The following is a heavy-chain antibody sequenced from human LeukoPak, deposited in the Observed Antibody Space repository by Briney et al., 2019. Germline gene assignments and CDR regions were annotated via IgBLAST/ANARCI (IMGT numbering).Heavy chain of an antibody. V-gene: IGHV3-30*18. Sequence: PGGSLRLSCAASGFTFSSYGMHWVRQAPGKGLEWVAVISYDGSNKYYADSVKGRFTISRDNSKNTLYLQMNSLRAEDTAVYYCAKGHRYYYYYMDVWGKGTTVTISS. CDR1: GFTFSSYG. CDR3: AKGHRYYYYYMDV. CDR2: ISYDGSNK. J-gene: IGHJ6*03.